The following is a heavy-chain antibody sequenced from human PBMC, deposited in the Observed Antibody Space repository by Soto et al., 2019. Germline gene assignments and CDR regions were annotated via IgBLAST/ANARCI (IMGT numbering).Heavy chain of an antibody. CDR2: IWYDGSNK. D-gene: IGHD3-10*01. CDR1: GLTFSSYG. Sequence: GGSLRLSCAASGLTFSSYGMHWVRQAPGKGLEWVAVIWYDGSNKYYADSVKGRFTISRDNSKNTLYLQMNSLRAEDTAVYYCARDRITMVRGVYYGMDVWGQGTTVTVSS. V-gene: IGHV3-33*01. J-gene: IGHJ6*02. CDR3: ARDRITMVRGVYYGMDV.